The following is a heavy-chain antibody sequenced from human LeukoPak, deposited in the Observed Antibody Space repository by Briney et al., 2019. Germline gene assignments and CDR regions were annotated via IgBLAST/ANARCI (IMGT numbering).Heavy chain of an antibody. CDR2: ISYDGSNK. V-gene: IGHV3-30*01. D-gene: IGHD3-3*01. CDR3: ARDPTYDLWSGYGYYYFYMDV. Sequence: GGSLRLSCAASGFTFSSYAMHWVRQAPGKGLEWVAVISYDGSNKYHADSVKGRFTISRDNSKNTLYLQMNSLRAEDTAVYYCARDPTYDLWSGYGYYYFYMDVWGKGTTVTVSS. J-gene: IGHJ6*03. CDR1: GFTFSSYA.